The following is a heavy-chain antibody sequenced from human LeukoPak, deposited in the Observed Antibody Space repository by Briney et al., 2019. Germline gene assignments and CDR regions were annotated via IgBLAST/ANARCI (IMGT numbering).Heavy chain of an antibody. CDR1: GFTFSSYG. D-gene: IGHD4-23*01. Sequence: GGSLRLSCAASGFTFSSYGMHWVRQVPGKGLEWVAFIRYDGSNEYYADSVKGRFTISRDNSKNSLYLQMNSLRAEDTAVYYCARDSRPRSGDKVFDYWGQGTLVTVSS. CDR2: IRYDGSNE. J-gene: IGHJ4*02. V-gene: IGHV3-30*02. CDR3: ARDSRPRSGDKVFDY.